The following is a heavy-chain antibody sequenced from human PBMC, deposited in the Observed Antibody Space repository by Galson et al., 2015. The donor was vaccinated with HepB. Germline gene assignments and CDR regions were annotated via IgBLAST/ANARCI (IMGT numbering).Heavy chain of an antibody. CDR1: GYTFTSYG. Sequence: SVKVSCKASGYTFTSYGISWVRQAPGQGLEWMGWISAYSGNTNYAQKLQGRVTMTTDTSTSTAYMELRSLRSDDTAVYYCARQYYDYVWGSYRPFDYWGQGTLVTVSS. J-gene: IGHJ4*02. CDR3: ARQYYDYVWGSYRPFDY. V-gene: IGHV1-18*04. D-gene: IGHD3-16*02. CDR2: ISAYSGNT.